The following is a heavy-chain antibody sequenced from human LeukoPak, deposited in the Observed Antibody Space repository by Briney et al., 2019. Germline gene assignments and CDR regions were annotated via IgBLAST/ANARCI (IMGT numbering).Heavy chain of an antibody. CDR3: AREMTNVWFDP. CDR2: IYYSGST. CDR1: GASISSYY. V-gene: IGHV4-59*01. D-gene: IGHD1-1*01. J-gene: IGHJ5*02. Sequence: SETLSLTCTVSGASISSYYWSWIRQPPGKGLEWIGYIYYSGSTNYNPSLKSRVTISVDTSKNQFSLKLSSVTAADTAVYYCAREMTNVWFDPWGQGTLVTVSS.